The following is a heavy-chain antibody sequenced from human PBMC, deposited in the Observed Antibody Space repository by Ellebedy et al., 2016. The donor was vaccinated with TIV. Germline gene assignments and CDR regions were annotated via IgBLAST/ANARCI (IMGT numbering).Heavy chain of an antibody. CDR1: GFSFRSYW. CDR2: IYQDGSFQ. J-gene: IGHJ5*02. D-gene: IGHD4-17*01. CDR3: ARRGSYGDYAVQINSWFDP. Sequence: GESLKISCTASGFSFRSYWMSWVRQAPGKGLEWVANIYQDGSFQYYLDSVKGRFTISRDNANKLLFLQMNSLRVEDTAVYYCARRGSYGDYAVQINSWFDPWGQGTLVTVSS. V-gene: IGHV3-7*01.